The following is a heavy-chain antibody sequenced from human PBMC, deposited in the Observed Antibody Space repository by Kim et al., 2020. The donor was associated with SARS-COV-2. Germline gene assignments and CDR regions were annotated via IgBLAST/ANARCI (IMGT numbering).Heavy chain of an antibody. D-gene: IGHD6-13*01. CDR2: ISYDGSNK. CDR1: GFTFSSYA. V-gene: IGHV3-30-3*01. Sequence: GGSLRLSCAASGFTFSSYAMHWVRQAPGKGLEWVAVISYDGSNKYYADSVKGRFTISRDNSKNTLYLQMNSLRAEDTAVYYCARGYSSSWTGYYYYGMDVWGQGTTVTVSS. CDR3: ARGYSSSWTGYYYYGMDV. J-gene: IGHJ6*02.